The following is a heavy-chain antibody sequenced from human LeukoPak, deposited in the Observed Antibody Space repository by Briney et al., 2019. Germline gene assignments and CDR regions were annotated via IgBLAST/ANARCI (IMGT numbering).Heavy chain of an antibody. CDR3: ARDRRYYYYYMDV. CDR1: GYSISSGYY. V-gene: IGHV4-38-2*02. Sequence: SETLSLTCTVSGYSISSGYYWGWIRQPPGKGLEWIGSIYHSGSTYYNPSLKSRVTISVDTSKNQFSLKLSSVTAADTAVYYCARDRRYYYYYMDVWSKGTTVTVSS. J-gene: IGHJ6*03. CDR2: IYHSGST.